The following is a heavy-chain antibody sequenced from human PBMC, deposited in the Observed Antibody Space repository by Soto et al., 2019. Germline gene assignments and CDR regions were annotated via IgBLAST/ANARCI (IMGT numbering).Heavy chain of an antibody. CDR1: GGSFSGYY. Sequence: SETLSLTCAVYGGSFSGYYWSWIRQPPGKGLEWIGEINHSGSTNYNPSLKSRVTISVDTSRNQFSLKLSSVTAADTAVYYCARTRYYYGSGSYYNWFDPWGQGTLVTVSS. J-gene: IGHJ5*02. V-gene: IGHV4-34*01. CDR3: ARTRYYYGSGSYYNWFDP. CDR2: INHSGST. D-gene: IGHD3-10*01.